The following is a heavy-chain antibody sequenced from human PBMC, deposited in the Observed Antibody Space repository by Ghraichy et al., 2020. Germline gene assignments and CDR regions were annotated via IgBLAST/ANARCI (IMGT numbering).Heavy chain of an antibody. J-gene: IGHJ3*02. V-gene: IGHV3-53*01. CDR2: IYSGGTT. Sequence: GGSLSLSCVGSGFDVSINRLSWVRQAPGKGLEWVSAIYSGGTTDYADSVKGRFTFSRDNSKNTVYLQMNSLRVDDTAVYYCARDLWAFDIWGQGTLVTVSS. CDR1: GFDVSINR. D-gene: IGHD2-21*01. CDR3: ARDLWAFDI.